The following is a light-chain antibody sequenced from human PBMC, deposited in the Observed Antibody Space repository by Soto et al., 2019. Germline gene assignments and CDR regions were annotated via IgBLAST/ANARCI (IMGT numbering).Light chain of an antibody. J-gene: IGKJ4*01. Sequence: DIQVTQSPSSLSASLGDRVSITCRASRDISNYLAWYQQKPGQVPRLLISGASTLHSGVPSRFSCSGSGTDFTLTITSLQPEDIATYFCQKYDTAPLTFGGGTKVEI. CDR2: GAS. CDR1: RDISNY. V-gene: IGKV1-27*01. CDR3: QKYDTAPLT.